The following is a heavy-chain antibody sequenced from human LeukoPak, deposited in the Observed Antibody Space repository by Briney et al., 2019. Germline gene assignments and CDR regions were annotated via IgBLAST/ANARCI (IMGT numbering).Heavy chain of an antibody. D-gene: IGHD7-27*01. CDR2: INPNSGGT. J-gene: IGHJ3*02. V-gene: IGHV1-2*02. Sequence: ASVTVSFTASGYTFTDNHMYWIRQAPGQGPECMGWINPNSGGTNYAQKFQGRITMTRDTSISTAYMELSRLTSDDTPIYFCARELGRNAFDIWGQGTMVTVSP. CDR1: GYTFTDNH. CDR3: ARELGRNAFDI.